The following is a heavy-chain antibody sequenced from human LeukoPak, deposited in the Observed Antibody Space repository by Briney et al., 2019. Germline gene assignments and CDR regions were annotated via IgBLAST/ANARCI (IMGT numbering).Heavy chain of an antibody. CDR1: GGTFSSYE. CDR2: IIPMFGTA. J-gene: IGHJ4*02. Sequence: SVKVSCKASGGTFSSYEISWVRQAPGQGLEWMGGIIPMFGTAKYAQKFQGRVTITTDKSTSTAYMELSSLRSEDTAVYYCASGTTDIVVVPATLRNYYFDYWGQGTLVTVTS. D-gene: IGHD2-2*01. CDR3: ASGTTDIVVVPATLRNYYFDY. V-gene: IGHV1-69*05.